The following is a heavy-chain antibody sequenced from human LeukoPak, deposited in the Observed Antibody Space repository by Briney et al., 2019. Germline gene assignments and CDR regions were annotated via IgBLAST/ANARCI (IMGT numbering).Heavy chain of an antibody. D-gene: IGHD6-13*01. V-gene: IGHV1-46*01. CDR3: ARDLGNSSSWYYFDY. CDR2: INPSGGST. CDR1: GYTFTSYY. Sequence: GASVKVSCKASGYTFTSYYMHWVRPAPGQGLEWVGIINPSGGSTSYAQKFQGRVTMTRDTSTSTVYMELSSLRSEDTAVYYCARDLGNSSSWYYFDYWGQGTLVTVSS. J-gene: IGHJ4*02.